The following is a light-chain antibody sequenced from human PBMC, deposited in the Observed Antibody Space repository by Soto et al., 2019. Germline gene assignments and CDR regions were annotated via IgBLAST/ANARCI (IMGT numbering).Light chain of an antibody. V-gene: IGLV4-69*01. J-gene: IGLJ2*01. CDR1: RGHSSYA. CDR3: QTWGTGIQDVV. Sequence: QSVLTQSPSASASLGASVKLTCTLSRGHSSYAIAWHQQQPEKGPRYLMKLNSDGSHSKGDGIPDRFSGSSSGAERYLAISSVLSEDEADYYCQTWGTGIQDVVFGGGTKLTVL. CDR2: LNSDGSH.